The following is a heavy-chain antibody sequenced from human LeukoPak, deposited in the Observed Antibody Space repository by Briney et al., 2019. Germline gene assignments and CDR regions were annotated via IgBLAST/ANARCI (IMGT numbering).Heavy chain of an antibody. CDR2: INWNGGST. J-gene: IGHJ4*02. Sequence: GGSLRLSCAASGFTFDDYGMSWVRHAPGKGLEWVSGINWNGGSTGYADSVKGRFTISRDNAKNSLYLQMNSLRAEDTALYYCARAFYYDSSGYNDYWGQGTLVTVSS. CDR3: ARAFYYDSSGYNDY. D-gene: IGHD3-22*01. CDR1: GFTFDDYG. V-gene: IGHV3-20*04.